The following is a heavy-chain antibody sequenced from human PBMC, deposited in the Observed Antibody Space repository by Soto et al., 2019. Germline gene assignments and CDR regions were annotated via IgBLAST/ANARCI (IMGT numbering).Heavy chain of an antibody. D-gene: IGHD4-17*01. Sequence: RASVKGSCKAAGYTFISFYVHWVRQAPGQGLEWMGVINPNGGSTAYAQKFQGRVNMTRDTSTSTVYMELSSLRSEDTAVYYCARLATVTPPYSFDYWGQGTLVTVS. V-gene: IGHV1-46*01. J-gene: IGHJ4*02. CDR1: GYTFISFY. CDR3: ARLATVTPPYSFDY. CDR2: INPNGGST.